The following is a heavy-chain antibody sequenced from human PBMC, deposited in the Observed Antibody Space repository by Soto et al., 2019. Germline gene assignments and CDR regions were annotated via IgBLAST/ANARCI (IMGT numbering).Heavy chain of an antibody. Sequence: EVQLLESGGGLVQPGGSLRLSCAASGFFFSSYAMSWVRQAPGKGLEWVSGIGGSGGYKSYADPVKGRFTISRDNSKNTLYLQMESLGAEDTAVYYCAKDAAMVSSTFNYFDYWGQGTLVAVSS. J-gene: IGHJ4*02. V-gene: IGHV3-23*01. CDR2: IGGSGGYK. CDR3: AKDAAMVSSTFNYFDY. D-gene: IGHD6-13*01. CDR1: GFFFSSYA.